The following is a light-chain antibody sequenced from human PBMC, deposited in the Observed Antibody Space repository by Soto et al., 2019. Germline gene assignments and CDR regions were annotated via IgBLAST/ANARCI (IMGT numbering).Light chain of an antibody. J-gene: IGKJ4*01. CDR3: RKYNSAPLT. CDR1: QGIAPY. Sequence: DVQMTQSPSSLSAFVGDRVTITCRASQGIAPYLAWFQQKPGKVPKLLIYATSTLQSGVPSRFSGSGSGTDFTLTINSLQPEGVGTYYCRKYNSAPLTFVGGSKLEIK. CDR2: ATS. V-gene: IGKV1-27*01.